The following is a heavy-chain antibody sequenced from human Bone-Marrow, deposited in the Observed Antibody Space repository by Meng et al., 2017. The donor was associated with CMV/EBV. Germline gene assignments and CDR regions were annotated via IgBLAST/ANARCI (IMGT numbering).Heavy chain of an antibody. CDR1: GGSISSYY. CDR2: ISYSGST. V-gene: IGHV4-59*01. D-gene: IGHD1-1*01. J-gene: IGHJ2*01. CDR3: ARRTTNYYWYFDL. Sequence: SETLSLTCTVSGGSISSYYWSWIRQPPGKVLEWIGYISYSGSTNYNPSLKSRVTISVGTSKNQFSLKLSSVTAADTAVYYCARRTTNYYWYFDLWGRGTLVTVSS.